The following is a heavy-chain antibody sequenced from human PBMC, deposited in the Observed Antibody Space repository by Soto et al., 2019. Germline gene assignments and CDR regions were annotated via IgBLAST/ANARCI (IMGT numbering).Heavy chain of an antibody. CDR2: IFYSGST. V-gene: IGHV4-30-4*01. CDR1: GGSISNGDFY. D-gene: IGHD3-3*01. Sequence: TSETLSLTCTVSGGSISNGDFYWSWIRQPPGKGLEWIGYIFYSGSTYYNPSLKSRVTISVDTSKNQFSLNLTSVTAADTAVYYCARERRDLYDFDYWGHGTLVTVSS. J-gene: IGHJ5*01. CDR3: ARERRDLYDFDY.